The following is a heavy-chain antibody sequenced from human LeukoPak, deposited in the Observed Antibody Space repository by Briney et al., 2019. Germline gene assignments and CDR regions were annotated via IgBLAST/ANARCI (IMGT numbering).Heavy chain of an antibody. D-gene: IGHD3-22*01. CDR2: ISWNSGSI. V-gene: IGHV3-9*01. CDR3: AKNKGDSSGYALDY. CDR1: GFTFDDYA. Sequence: GGSLRLSCAASGFTFDDYAMHWVRQAPGKGLEWVSGISWNSGSIGYADSVKGRFTISRDNAKNSLYLQMNSLRAEDTALYYCAKNKGDSSGYALDYWGQGTLVTVSS. J-gene: IGHJ4*02.